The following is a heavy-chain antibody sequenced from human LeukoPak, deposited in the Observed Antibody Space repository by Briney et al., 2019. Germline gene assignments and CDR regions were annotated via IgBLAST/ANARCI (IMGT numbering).Heavy chain of an antibody. CDR3: ARVYYSSSYDYWYFDL. V-gene: IGHV4-34*01. CDR2: INHSGST. D-gene: IGHD6-13*01. CDR1: GGSFSGYY. Sequence: SETLSLTCAVYGGSFSGYYWSWIRQPPGKGLEWIGEINHSGSTNYSPSLKSRVTISVDTSKNQFSLKLRSVTAADTAVYYCARVYYSSSYDYWYFDLWGRGTLVTVSS. J-gene: IGHJ2*01.